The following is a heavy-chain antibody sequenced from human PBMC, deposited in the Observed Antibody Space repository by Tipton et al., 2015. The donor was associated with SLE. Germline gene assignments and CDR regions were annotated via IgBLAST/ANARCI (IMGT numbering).Heavy chain of an antibody. J-gene: IGHJ4*02. D-gene: IGHD3-3*01. CDR2: SDQRGST. CDR1: GASFSANY. CDR3: ARGDRQITVFGD. Sequence: TLSPTCAVSGASFSANYWGWIRQSPGKGLEWIGESDQRGSTNYNPSLRGRVTISLDSSRNQFSLNLTSVTAADTAVYYCARGDRQITVFGDWGQGTLVTVSS. V-gene: IGHV4-34*01.